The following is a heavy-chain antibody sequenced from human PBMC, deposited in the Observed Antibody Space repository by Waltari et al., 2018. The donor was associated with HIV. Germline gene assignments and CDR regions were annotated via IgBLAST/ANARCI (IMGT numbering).Heavy chain of an antibody. V-gene: IGHV1-3*01. CDR1: GYTFTNYA. CDR3: AREERQTAYYGMDV. Sequence: QVQVVQSGAKVKKPGASVKVSCKASGYTFTNYAMHWVRQAPGQRLEWMGWVNAGNGNTKYSQKFQGRVTFTRDTSASTAYMELSSLRSEDTAVYYCAREERQTAYYGMDVWGQGTTVTVSS. CDR2: VNAGNGNT. J-gene: IGHJ6*02. D-gene: IGHD6-25*01.